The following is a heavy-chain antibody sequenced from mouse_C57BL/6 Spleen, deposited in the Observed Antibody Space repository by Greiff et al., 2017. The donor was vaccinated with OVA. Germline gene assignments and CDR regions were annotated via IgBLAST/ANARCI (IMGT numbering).Heavy chain of an antibody. V-gene: IGHV5-16*01. J-gene: IGHJ2*01. CDR3: ARDRGGSHYFDY. CDR1: GFTFSDYY. Sequence: EVQRVESEGGLVQPGSSMKLSCTASGFTFSDYYMAWVRQVPEKGLEWVANINYDGSSTYYLDSLKSRFIISRDNAKNILYLQMSSLKSEDTATYYCARDRGGSHYFDYWGQGTTLTVSS. D-gene: IGHD3-1*01. CDR2: INYDGSST.